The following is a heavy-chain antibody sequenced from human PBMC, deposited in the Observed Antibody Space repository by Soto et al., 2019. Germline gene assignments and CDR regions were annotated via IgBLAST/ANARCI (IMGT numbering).Heavy chain of an antibody. CDR1: GGSISSGGYY. J-gene: IGHJ4*02. CDR3: AREAYYYDSSGYFSKYFDS. D-gene: IGHD3-22*01. V-gene: IGHV4-31*03. Sequence: SETLSLTCTVSGGSISSGGYYWSWIRQHPGKGLEWIGYIYYTGSAYYNPSLKSRLTISVDTSTNQFSLKLSSVTAEDTAVYYCAREAYYYDSSGYFSKYFDSWGQGTLVTVSS. CDR2: IYYTGSA.